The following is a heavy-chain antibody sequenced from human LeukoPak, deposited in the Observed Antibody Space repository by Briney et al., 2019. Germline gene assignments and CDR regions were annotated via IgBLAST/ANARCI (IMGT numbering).Heavy chain of an antibody. CDR2: ISGSGSPI. Sequence: GGSLRLSCAASGFTFTDYYISWIRQAPGKGLEWVSFISGSGSPINYADSLKGRFTISRDNTKNSLYLQVNSLRAEDTAVYYCAREGRYYGSGNYYLRYYGMDVWGQGTTVTVSS. V-gene: IGHV3-11*01. D-gene: IGHD3-10*01. CDR1: GFTFTDYY. CDR3: AREGRYYGSGNYYLRYYGMDV. J-gene: IGHJ6*02.